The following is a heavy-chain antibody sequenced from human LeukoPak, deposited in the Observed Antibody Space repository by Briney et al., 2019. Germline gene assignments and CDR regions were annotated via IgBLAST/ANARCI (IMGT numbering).Heavy chain of an antibody. J-gene: IGHJ4*02. CDR3: ARDPKWELFSDLNDY. D-gene: IGHD1-26*01. CDR2: ISSSSSYI. V-gene: IGHV3-21*01. CDR1: GFTFSSYG. Sequence: GGSLRLSCAASGFTFSSYGMNWVRQAPGKGLEWVSSISSSSSYIYYADSVKGRFTISRDNAKNSLYLQMNSLRAEDTAVYYCARDPKWELFSDLNDYWGQGTLVTVSS.